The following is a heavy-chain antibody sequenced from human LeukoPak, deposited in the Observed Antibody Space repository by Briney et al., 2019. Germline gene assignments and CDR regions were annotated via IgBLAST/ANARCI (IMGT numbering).Heavy chain of an antibody. V-gene: IGHV4-31*03. D-gene: IGHD3-3*01. Sequence: SETLSLTCTVSGGSINSGGYYWSWIRQHPGKGLEWIGYIYYSGSTYYNPSLKSRVTISVDTSKNQFSLKLSSVTAADTAVYYCARGTPDFWSGYYKGEFDYWGQGTLVTVSS. CDR2: IYYSGST. CDR3: ARGTPDFWSGYYKGEFDY. CDR1: GGSINSGGYY. J-gene: IGHJ4*02.